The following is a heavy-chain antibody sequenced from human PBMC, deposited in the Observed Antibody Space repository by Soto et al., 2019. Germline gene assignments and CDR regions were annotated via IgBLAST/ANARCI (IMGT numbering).Heavy chain of an antibody. D-gene: IGHD6-19*01. V-gene: IGHV4-31*03. Sequence: PSETLSLTCFVSGYSITAVGYYWSWIRHHPGKGLEWIGSFYSSGSIIYNPSLRSRVSISGDTSSNQFSMSLTSVTAADTARYYCARMYSSGSGWFHPWGQGTLVTVSS. CDR2: FYSSGSI. CDR3: ARMYSSGSGWFHP. CDR1: GYSITAVGYY. J-gene: IGHJ5*02.